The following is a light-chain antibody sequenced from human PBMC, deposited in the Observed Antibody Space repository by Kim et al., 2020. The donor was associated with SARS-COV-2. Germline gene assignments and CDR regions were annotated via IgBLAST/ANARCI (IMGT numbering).Light chain of an antibody. CDR3: QQRSNWPRT. V-gene: IGKV3-11*01. CDR1: QSVSSY. CDR2: DAS. J-gene: IGKJ1*01. Sequence: EIVLTQSPATLSLSPGARATLSCRASQSVSSYLAWYQQKPGQAPRLLIYDASNRATGIPARFSGSGSGTDFTLTISSLEPEDFAVYYWQQRSNWPRTFGQGTKVDIK.